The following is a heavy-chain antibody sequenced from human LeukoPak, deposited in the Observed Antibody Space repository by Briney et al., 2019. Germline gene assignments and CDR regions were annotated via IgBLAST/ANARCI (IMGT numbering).Heavy chain of an antibody. CDR2: IKQDGSEK. CDR3: ARAITYYYDSSGYNY. D-gene: IGHD3-22*01. Sequence: GGSLRLSCATSGFTFSSYSMNWVRQAPGKGLEWVANIKQDGSEKYYVDSVKGRFTISRDNAKNSLYLQMNSLRAEDTAVYYCARAITYYYDSSGYNYWGQGTLVTVSS. V-gene: IGHV3-7*01. CDR1: GFTFSSYS. J-gene: IGHJ4*02.